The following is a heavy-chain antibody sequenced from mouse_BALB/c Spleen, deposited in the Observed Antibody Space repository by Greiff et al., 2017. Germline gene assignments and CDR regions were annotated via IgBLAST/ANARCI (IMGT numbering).Heavy chain of an antibody. CDR1: GFTFSSFG. V-gene: IGHV5-17*02. J-gene: IGHJ4*01. Sequence: EVKLMESGGGLVQPGGSRKLSCAASGFTFSSFGMHWVRQAPEKGLEWVAYISSGSSTIYYADTVKGRFTISRDNPKNTLFLQMTSLRSEDTAMYYCARRDYGSSDYAMDYWGQGTSVTVSS. CDR3: ARRDYGSSDYAMDY. CDR2: ISSGSSTI. D-gene: IGHD1-1*01.